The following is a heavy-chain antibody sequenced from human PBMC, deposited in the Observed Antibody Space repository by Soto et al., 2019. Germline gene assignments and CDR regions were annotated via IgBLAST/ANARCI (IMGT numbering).Heavy chain of an antibody. CDR3: ARGAFHNYYVDY. D-gene: IGHD3-3*02. CDR1: GFTFSTYW. Sequence: EVQLVESGGDSVQPGGSMRLSCAASGFTFSTYWIQWVRQAPGEGLVWVSRIKGDESSTSSADSVKGRFTISRDNAKNTRYLHMNSLRADDTAVYYCARGAFHNYYVDYWGQGTLVTVSS. J-gene: IGHJ4*02. CDR2: IKGDESST. V-gene: IGHV3-74*01.